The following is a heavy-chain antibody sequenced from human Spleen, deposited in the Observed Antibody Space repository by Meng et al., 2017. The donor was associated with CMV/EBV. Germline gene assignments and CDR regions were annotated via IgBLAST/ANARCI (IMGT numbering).Heavy chain of an antibody. J-gene: IGHJ4*02. CDR2: VYYYGRT. V-gene: IGHV4-39*01. CDR1: GRSISVIRFY. Sequence: QRQLQEWGPGRVQPSETLSLTCTVSGRSISVIRFYWGWHRQTPGKGLEWIGSVYYYGRTYYNPSLKSRVSISVDTSRNQFSLNLSSVTAADTAIYYCARHPLNWGQGTLVTVSS. CDR3: ARHPLN.